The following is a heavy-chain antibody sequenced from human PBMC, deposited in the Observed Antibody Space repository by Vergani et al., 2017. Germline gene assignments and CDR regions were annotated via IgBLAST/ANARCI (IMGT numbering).Heavy chain of an antibody. D-gene: IGHD4-17*01. CDR1: GGSISSSSYY. Sequence: QLQLQESGPGLVKPSETLSLTCTVSGGSISSSSYYWGWIRQPPGKGLEWIGSIYYSGSTYYNPSLKSRVTISVDTSKNQFSLKLSSVTAADTAVYYCAREDYGDYGPDAFDIWGQGTMVTVSS. V-gene: IGHV4-39*07. CDR2: IYYSGST. J-gene: IGHJ3*02. CDR3: AREDYGDYGPDAFDI.